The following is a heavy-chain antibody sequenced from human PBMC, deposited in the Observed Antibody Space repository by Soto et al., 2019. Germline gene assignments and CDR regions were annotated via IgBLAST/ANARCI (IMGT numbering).Heavy chain of an antibody. CDR1: GFTFSSYA. J-gene: IGHJ6*02. CDR3: AKSGIAARFYYYGMDV. D-gene: IGHD6-6*01. CDR2: ISGSGGST. Sequence: GGSLRLSCAASGFTFSSYAMSWVRQAPGKGLEWVSAISGSGGSTHYADSVKGRFTISRDNSKNTLYLQMNSLRAEDTAVYYCAKSGIAARFYYYGMDVWGQGTTVTVAS. V-gene: IGHV3-23*01.